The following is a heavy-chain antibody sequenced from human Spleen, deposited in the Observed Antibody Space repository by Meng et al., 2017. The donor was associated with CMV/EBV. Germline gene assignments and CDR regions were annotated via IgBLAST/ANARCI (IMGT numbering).Heavy chain of an antibody. Sequence: GESLKISCAASGFTFSRYWMSWVRQAPGKGLEWVANIKQDGSEKYYVDSVKGRFTISRDNAKDSLYLQMNSLRAEDTAVYYCARDYCSSTSCYPGGKNWFDPWGQGTLVTVSS. J-gene: IGHJ5*02. V-gene: IGHV3-7*01. CDR3: ARDYCSSTSCYPGGKNWFDP. CDR1: GFTFSRYW. D-gene: IGHD2-2*01. CDR2: IKQDGSEK.